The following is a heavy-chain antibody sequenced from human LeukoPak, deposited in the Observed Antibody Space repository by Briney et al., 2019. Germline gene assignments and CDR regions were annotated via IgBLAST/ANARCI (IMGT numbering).Heavy chain of an antibody. D-gene: IGHD3-9*01. CDR3: AKAPFYDILTGPLFDI. CDR2: IRYDGSNK. Sequence: GGSLKLSCAASGFTFSSYGMHWVRQAPGKGLEWVAFIRYDGSNKYYADSVKGRFTISRDNSKNTLYLQMNSLRAEDTAVYYCAKAPFYDILTGPLFDIWGQGTMVTVSS. J-gene: IGHJ3*02. CDR1: GFTFSSYG. V-gene: IGHV3-30*02.